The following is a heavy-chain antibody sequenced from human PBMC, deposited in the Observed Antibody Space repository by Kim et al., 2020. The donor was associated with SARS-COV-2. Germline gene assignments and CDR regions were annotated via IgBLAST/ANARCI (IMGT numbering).Heavy chain of an antibody. D-gene: IGHD3-3*01. Sequence: GGSLRLSCAASGFIFSSNAIHWVRQAPGKGLEWLAMISYDGNKEYYAKSVKGRFTVSRDDPQKKVFLEMNSLRPEDTAIYYCARDHECWSANYGLVAWGQGTRFSVSS. CDR1: GFIFSSNA. CDR3: ARDHECWSANYGLVA. J-gene: IGHJ6*02. V-gene: IGHV3-30*04. CDR2: ISYDGNKE.